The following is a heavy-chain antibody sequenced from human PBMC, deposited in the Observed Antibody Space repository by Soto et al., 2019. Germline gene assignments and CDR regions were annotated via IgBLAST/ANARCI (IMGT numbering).Heavy chain of an antibody. D-gene: IGHD2-15*01. J-gene: IGHJ5*02. CDR2: IYSGGST. V-gene: IGHV3-66*01. CDR1: GFTVSSNY. CDR3: ARGVVVAAARPYNWFDP. Sequence: PGGSLRLSCAASGFTVSSNYMSWVRQAPGKGLEWVSVIYSGGSTYYADSVKGRFTISRDNSKNTLYLQMNSLRAEDTAVYYCARGVVVAAARPYNWFDPWGQGTLVTVSS.